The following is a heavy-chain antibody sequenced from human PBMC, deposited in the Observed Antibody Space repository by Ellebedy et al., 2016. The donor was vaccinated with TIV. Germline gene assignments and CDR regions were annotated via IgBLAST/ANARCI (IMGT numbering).Heavy chain of an antibody. Sequence: GESLKISCTASAFTFSAYGMHWVRQAPGKGLEWVAVISHDGSKTYYADSVRGRFAISRDNAMNSLYLQMQSLRDEDTAVYYCARGHNFDGSFYWGFDFWGQGTLVTVSS. D-gene: IGHD3-22*01. V-gene: IGHV3-30*03. J-gene: IGHJ4*02. CDR2: ISHDGSKT. CDR1: AFTFSAYG. CDR3: ARGHNFDGSFYWGFDF.